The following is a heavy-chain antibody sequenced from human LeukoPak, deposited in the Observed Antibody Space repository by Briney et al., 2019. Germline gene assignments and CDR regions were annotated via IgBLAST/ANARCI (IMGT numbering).Heavy chain of an antibody. Sequence: ASAKVSCKASGYTFTGYYMHWVRQAPGQGLEWMGWINPNSGGTNYAQKFQGRVTMTRDTSISTAYMELSRLRSDDTAVYYCARGEQLERYFDYWGQGTLVTVSS. CDR3: ARGEQLERYFDY. CDR2: INPNSGGT. V-gene: IGHV1-2*02. D-gene: IGHD6-6*01. J-gene: IGHJ4*02. CDR1: GYTFTGYY.